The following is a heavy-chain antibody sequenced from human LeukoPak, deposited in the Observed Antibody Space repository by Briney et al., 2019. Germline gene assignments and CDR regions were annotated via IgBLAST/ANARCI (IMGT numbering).Heavy chain of an antibody. CDR3: ARDSGRNYRGAFDI. D-gene: IGHD4-23*01. V-gene: IGHV3-48*03. Sequence: GGSLRLSCAASGFTFSSYEMNWVRQAPGKGLEWVSYISSSGSTIYYADSVKGRFTISRDNAKNSLYLQMNSLRAEDTAVYYCARDSGRNYRGAFDIWGQATMVAVSS. J-gene: IGHJ3*02. CDR1: GFTFSSYE. CDR2: ISSSGSTI.